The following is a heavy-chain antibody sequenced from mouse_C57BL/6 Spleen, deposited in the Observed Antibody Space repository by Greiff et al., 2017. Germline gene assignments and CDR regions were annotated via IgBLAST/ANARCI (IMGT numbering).Heavy chain of an antibody. D-gene: IGHD2-4*01. CDR3: ARDDYDGRRFAD. J-gene: IGHJ3*01. CDR1: GYTFTDYN. Sequence: EVQLQQSGPELVKPGASVKIPCKASGYTFTDYNMDWVKQSHGKSLEWIGDINPNNGGTIYNQKFKGKATLTVDKSSSTVYMELRSLTSEDTAVYYCARDDYDGRRFADWGQGALVTVSA. CDR2: INPNNGGT. V-gene: IGHV1-18*01.